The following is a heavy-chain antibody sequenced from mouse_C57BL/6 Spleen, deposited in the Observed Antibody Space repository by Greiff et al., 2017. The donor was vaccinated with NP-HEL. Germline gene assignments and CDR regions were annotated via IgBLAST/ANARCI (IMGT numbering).Heavy chain of an antibody. CDR3: ARNDYGSSYPYYFDY. CDR2: IYPRSGNT. D-gene: IGHD1-1*01. J-gene: IGHJ2*01. Sequence: QVQLQQSGAELARPGASVKLSCKASDYTFTSYGISWVKQRTGQGLEWIGEIYPRSGNTYYNEKFKGKATLTADKSSSTAYMELRSLTSEDSAVYFCARNDYGSSYPYYFDYWGQGTTLTVSS. V-gene: IGHV1-81*01. CDR1: DYTFTSYG.